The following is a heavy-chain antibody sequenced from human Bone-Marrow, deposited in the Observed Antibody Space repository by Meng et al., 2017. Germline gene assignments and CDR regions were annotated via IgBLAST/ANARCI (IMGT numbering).Heavy chain of an antibody. CDR2: MNPKSGNT. J-gene: IGHJ4*02. CDR1: GYTFISYD. CDR3: ARARGDGSGSYYPPNFDS. V-gene: IGHV1-8*01. D-gene: IGHD3-10*01. Sequence: ASVKVSCKASGYTFISYDINWVRQTTGQGLEWMGWMNPKSGNTGYAQKFQGRVTMTRNTSISTAYMELSSLRSEDMAVYYCARARGDGSGSYYPPNFDSWGQGTLVTVAS.